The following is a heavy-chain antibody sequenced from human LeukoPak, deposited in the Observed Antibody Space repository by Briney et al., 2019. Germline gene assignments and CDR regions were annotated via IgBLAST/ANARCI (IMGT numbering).Heavy chain of an antibody. CDR2: INPSGGST. V-gene: IGHV1-46*01. CDR3: ARDQSGGAFDI. CDR1: GYTFTSYH. Sequence: ASVKVPCKASGYTFTSYHMHWVRQAPGQGLEWMGIINPSGGSTNYAQKFQGRVTMTRDMSISTAYMELSRLRSDDTAVYYCARDQSGGAFDIWGQGTMVTVSS. D-gene: IGHD4-23*01. J-gene: IGHJ3*02.